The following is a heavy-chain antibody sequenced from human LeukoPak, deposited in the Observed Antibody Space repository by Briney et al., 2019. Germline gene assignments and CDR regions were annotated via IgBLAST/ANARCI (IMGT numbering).Heavy chain of an antibody. D-gene: IGHD2-2*01. Sequence: SVKVSCKASGGTFSSYAISWVRQAPGQGLEWMGGIIPIFGTANYAQKFQGRVTITADESTSTAYMELSSLRSEDTAVYYCARDCSSTSCLNYYYYGMDVWAKGPRSPSPQ. CDR2: IIPIFGTA. CDR1: GGTFSSYA. V-gene: IGHV1-69*13. CDR3: ARDCSSTSCLNYYYYGMDV. J-gene: IGHJ6*04.